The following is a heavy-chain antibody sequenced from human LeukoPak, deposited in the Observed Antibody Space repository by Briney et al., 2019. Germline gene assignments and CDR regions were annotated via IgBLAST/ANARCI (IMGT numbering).Heavy chain of an antibody. V-gene: IGHV4-39*07. CDR3: ARLRWDAFDI. D-gene: IGHD4-23*01. J-gene: IGHJ3*02. Sequence: SETLSLTCTVSGGSISSSSYYWGWIRQPPGKGLEWIGSIYYSGSTYYNPSLKSRVTISVDTSKNQVSLKLSSVTAADTAVYYCARLRWDAFDIWGQGTMVTVSS. CDR2: IYYSGST. CDR1: GGSISSSSYY.